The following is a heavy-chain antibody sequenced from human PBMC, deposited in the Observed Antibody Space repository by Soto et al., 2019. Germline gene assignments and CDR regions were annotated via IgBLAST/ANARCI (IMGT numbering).Heavy chain of an antibody. V-gene: IGHV4-34*01. CDR1: GGSVSGYY. CDR3: ALRAYYNDSSGSHSFDP. J-gene: IGHJ3*01. CDR2: INYTGST. D-gene: IGHD3-22*01. Sequence: PSETLSLTCAVYGGSVSGYYWSWIRQLPGRGLEWIGYINYTGSTNYNPSLKSRVTISVDTSKNQLSLKLSSMTAADTAVYYCALRAYYNDSSGSHSFDPWGQGTMVTVSS.